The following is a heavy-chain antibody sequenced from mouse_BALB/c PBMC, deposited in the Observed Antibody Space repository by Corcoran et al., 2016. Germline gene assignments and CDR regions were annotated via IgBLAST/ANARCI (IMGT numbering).Heavy chain of an antibody. CDR1: GYTFTDYY. V-gene: IGHV1-77*01. D-gene: IGHD2-1*01. CDR3: ARSLYYGNYGDY. J-gene: IGHJ2*01. Sequence: VQLQQSEAELARPGASVKLSCQASGYTFTDYYINWVKQRTGQGLEGIGEIYPGSDNTYYNEKFKGKATLTADKSSSTAYMQLSSLTSEDSTVYFCARSLYYGNYGDYWGQGTTLTVSS. CDR2: IYPGSDNT.